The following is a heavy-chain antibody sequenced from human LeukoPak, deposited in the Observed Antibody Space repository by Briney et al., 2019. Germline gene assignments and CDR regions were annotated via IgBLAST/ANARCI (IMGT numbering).Heavy chain of an antibody. CDR1: GYSISKGYY. V-gene: IGHV4-38-2*01. D-gene: IGHD3-3*01. CDR3: AGTIFGVLIGPFDY. CDR2: VYHTGST. J-gene: IGHJ4*02. Sequence: SETLSLTCAVSGYSISKGYYWGWIRQPPGKGLEWIGSVYHTGSTFYNPSLKSRVTISQDTSKNQFSLRLTSVIAADTAVYYCAGTIFGVLIGPFDYWGQGTLVTVSS.